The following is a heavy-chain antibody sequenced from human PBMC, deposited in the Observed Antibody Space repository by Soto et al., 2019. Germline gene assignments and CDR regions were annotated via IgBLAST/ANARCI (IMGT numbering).Heavy chain of an antibody. V-gene: IGHV3-33*01. CDR3: ARARDYYGSGSYYHPHGMDV. D-gene: IGHD3-10*01. CDR2: IWYDGSNK. Sequence: QVQLVESGGGVVQPGRSLRLSCAASGFTFSSYGMHWVRQAPGKGLEWVAVIWYDGSNKYYADSVKGRFTISRDNSKNTLYLQMNSRRAEDTTVYYCARARDYYGSGSYYHPHGMDVWGQGTTVTVSS. J-gene: IGHJ6*02. CDR1: GFTFSSYG.